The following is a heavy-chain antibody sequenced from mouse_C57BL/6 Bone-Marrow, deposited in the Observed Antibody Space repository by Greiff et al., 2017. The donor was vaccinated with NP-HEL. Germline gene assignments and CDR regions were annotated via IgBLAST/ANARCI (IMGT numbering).Heavy chain of an antibody. Sequence: EVQLQESGPGLVKPSPSLSLSCSVTGYSITSGYYWNWIRQFPGNKLEWMGYISYDGSNNYNPSLKNRISITRDTSKNQFFLKLNSVTTEDTATYYCARAFDYWGQGTTLTVSS. CDR2: ISYDGSN. V-gene: IGHV3-6*01. CDR1: GYSITSGYY. CDR3: ARAFDY. J-gene: IGHJ2*01.